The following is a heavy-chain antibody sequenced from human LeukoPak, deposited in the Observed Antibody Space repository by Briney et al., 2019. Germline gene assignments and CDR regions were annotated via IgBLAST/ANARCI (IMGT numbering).Heavy chain of an antibody. CDR1: GGSISSYY. CDR3: ATLHLMTMDV. CDR2: IYYSGST. Sequence: PSETLSLTCTVSGGSISSYYWSWIRQPPGKGLEWIGYIYYSGSTNYNPSPKSRVTISVDTSKNQFSLKLSSVTAADTAVYYCATLHLMTMDVWGKGTTVTVSS. J-gene: IGHJ6*03. V-gene: IGHV4-59*01. D-gene: IGHD4-11*01.